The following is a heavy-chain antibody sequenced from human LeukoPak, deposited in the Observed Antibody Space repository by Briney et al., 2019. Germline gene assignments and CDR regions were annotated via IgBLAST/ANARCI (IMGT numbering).Heavy chain of an antibody. Sequence: SETLSLTCAVYGGSFSGYYWSWIRQPPGKGLEWIGYIYYSGSTNYNPSLKSRVTISVDTSKNQFSLKLSSVTAADTAVYYCARQALAAAGWFDPWGQGTLVTVSS. CDR2: IYYSGST. V-gene: IGHV4-59*08. D-gene: IGHD6-25*01. CDR1: GGSFSGYY. J-gene: IGHJ5*02. CDR3: ARQALAAAGWFDP.